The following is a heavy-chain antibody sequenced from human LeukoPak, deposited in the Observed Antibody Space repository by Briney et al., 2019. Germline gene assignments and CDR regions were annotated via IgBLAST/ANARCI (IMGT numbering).Heavy chain of an antibody. J-gene: IGHJ4*02. CDR1: GYTFTGYY. Sequence: ASVRVSCKPSGYTFTGYYMHSVPHSPQQGLERRVCITPNSGGTNYAQKFQGRVNMTRDTSISTAYMELSRLRSDDTAVYYCARAPPAYGSGSTHQDHWGQGTLVTVSS. CDR3: ARAPPAYGSGSTHQDH. CDR2: ITPNSGGT. V-gene: IGHV1-2*02. D-gene: IGHD3-10*01.